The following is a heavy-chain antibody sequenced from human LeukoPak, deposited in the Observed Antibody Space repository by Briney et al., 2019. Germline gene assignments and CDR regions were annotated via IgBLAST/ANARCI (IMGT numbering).Heavy chain of an antibody. Sequence: GGALRLSCAASGFTLSSNWMSWVRQAPGKGLEWVANINQGGSVEKYVDSVKGRFSISRDNATHSLFLQMDSLRAEDTAVYYCARTDSYDSGWFDYWGQGTLVTVSS. CDR1: GFTLSSNW. V-gene: IGHV3-7*04. CDR3: ARTDSYDSGWFDY. D-gene: IGHD6-19*01. J-gene: IGHJ4*02. CDR2: INQGGSVE.